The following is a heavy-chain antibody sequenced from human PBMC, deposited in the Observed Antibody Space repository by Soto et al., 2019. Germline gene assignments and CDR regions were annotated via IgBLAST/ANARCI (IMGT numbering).Heavy chain of an antibody. CDR2: IYPGDSDT. CDR3: ARVGAGGKSLAWDQ. J-gene: IGHJ4*02. CDR1: GNTFASYW. D-gene: IGHD1-26*01. Sequence: VQLVQSGAEVKKPGESLKISCKASGNTFASYWIGWVRQMPGIGLEWMGIIYPGDSDTRYSPSFQGQVTISADKSINTAYLQWSSLKASDDAIYYCARVGAGGKSLAWDQWGQGTLVTVSS. V-gene: IGHV5-51*01.